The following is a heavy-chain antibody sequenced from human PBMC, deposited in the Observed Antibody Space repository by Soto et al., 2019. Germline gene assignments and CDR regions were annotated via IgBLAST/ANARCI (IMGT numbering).Heavy chain of an antibody. Sequence: EVQLLESGGGLVQPGVSLRLSCAASGFTFSSYAMSWVRQAPGKGLEWVSAISGSGGSTYYADSVKGRFTISRDNSKNTLDLQMNSLRAEDTAVYYCAKDSFLEWLKRDIFDYWGQGTLVTVSS. CDR1: GFTFSSYA. D-gene: IGHD3-3*01. V-gene: IGHV3-23*01. CDR2: ISGSGGST. CDR3: AKDSFLEWLKRDIFDY. J-gene: IGHJ4*02.